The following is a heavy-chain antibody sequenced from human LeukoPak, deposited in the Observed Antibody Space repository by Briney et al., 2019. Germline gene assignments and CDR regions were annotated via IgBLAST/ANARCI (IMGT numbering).Heavy chain of an antibody. D-gene: IGHD2-15*01. Sequence: SETLSLTCTVSGGSISSSSYYWGWIRQPPGKGLEWIGEINHSGSTNYNPSLKSRVTISVDTSKNQFSLKLSSVTAADTAVYYCARGGPRSVVVVAGYYYYMDVWGKGTTVTVSS. V-gene: IGHV4-39*07. CDR2: INHSGST. CDR1: GGSISSSSYY. CDR3: ARGGPRSVVVVAGYYYYMDV. J-gene: IGHJ6*03.